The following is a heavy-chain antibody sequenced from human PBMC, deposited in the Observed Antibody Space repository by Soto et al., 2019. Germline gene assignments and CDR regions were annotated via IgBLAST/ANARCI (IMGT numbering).Heavy chain of an antibody. Sequence: SETLSHTCTFSGGSISGCYWSWIRQPPGKGLEWIGNVYYSGGAKYNPSVKRRVSISVDTSKNQLSLNLSSVTAADTAVYYCTRYCDGRMTTPPSYYFGMDVCGPGSTIT. CDR1: GGSISGCY. CDR3: TRYCDGRMTTPPSYYFGMDV. J-gene: IGHJ6*02. D-gene: IGHD2-21*01. V-gene: IGHV4-59*01. CDR2: VYYSGGA.